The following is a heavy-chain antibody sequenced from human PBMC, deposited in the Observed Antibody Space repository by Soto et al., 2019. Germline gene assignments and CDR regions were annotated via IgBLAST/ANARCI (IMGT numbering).Heavy chain of an antibody. Sequence: PSETRSLTCTVSGGSVSSGDYYCSWIRQPPGKGLEWIGYIYYSGNTNYNPSLKSRVIISVDTSKNLFSLKLTSVTAADTAVYYCARIPVDTSMIYWLDPWGQGTLVTVSS. CDR2: IYYSGNT. J-gene: IGHJ5*02. V-gene: IGHV4-61*08. CDR3: ARIPVDTSMIYWLDP. CDR1: GGSVSSGDYY. D-gene: IGHD5-18*01.